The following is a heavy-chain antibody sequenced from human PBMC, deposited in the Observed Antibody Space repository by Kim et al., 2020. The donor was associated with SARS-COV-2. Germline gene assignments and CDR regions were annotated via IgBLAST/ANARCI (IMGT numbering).Heavy chain of an antibody. V-gene: IGHV4-39*01. CDR1: GGSIKNQTYL. Sequence: SETLSLTCTVSGGSIKNQTYLWGWIRQPPGKGLEWVGTIFYIGNTYYSPSLKSRVTVSVDTSKNQFSLKLNSVTAADTAVYYCVRHRSAFSVRWGYYMDVWGRGTTVTVSS. D-gene: IGHD3-10*01. CDR3: VRHRSAFSVRWGYYMDV. CDR2: IFYIGNT. J-gene: IGHJ6*03.